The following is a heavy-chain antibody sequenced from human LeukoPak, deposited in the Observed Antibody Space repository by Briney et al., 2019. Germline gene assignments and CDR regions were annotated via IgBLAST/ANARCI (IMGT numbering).Heavy chain of an antibody. J-gene: IGHJ4*02. V-gene: IGHV4-4*08. CDR2: IHSSGRT. D-gene: IGHD1-14*01. Sequence: SETLSLTCSVSGGSVSSYYWSWIRQSPGKGLEWIGYIHSSGRTNYNPSLKSRVTGFVDTSKNQVSLRLSSVTAADTAVYYCARHGTISSESYFDYWGQGALVTVSS. CDR3: ARHGTISSESYFDY. CDR1: GGSVSSYY.